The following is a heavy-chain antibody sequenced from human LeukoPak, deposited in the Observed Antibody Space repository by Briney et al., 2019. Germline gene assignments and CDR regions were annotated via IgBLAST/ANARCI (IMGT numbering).Heavy chain of an antibody. J-gene: IGHJ3*02. CDR2: IWYDGSNK. V-gene: IGHV3-33*01. CDR1: GFTFSSYG. CDR3: ARGVGSEDAFDI. D-gene: IGHD3-10*01. Sequence: GGSLRLSCAASGFTFSSYGMHWVRQAPGKGLEWVAVIWYDGSNKYYADSVKGRFTISRDNSKNTLYLQMNSLRAEDTAVYYCARGVGSEDAFDIWGQGTMVTVSS.